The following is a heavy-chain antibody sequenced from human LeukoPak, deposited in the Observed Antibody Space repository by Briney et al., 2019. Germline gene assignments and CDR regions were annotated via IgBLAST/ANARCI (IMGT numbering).Heavy chain of an antibody. CDR2: INHSGST. J-gene: IGHJ5*02. V-gene: IGHV4-34*01. Sequence: EPSETLSLTCAVYGGSFSGYYWSWIRQPPGKGLEWIGEINHSGSTNYNPSLKSRVTISVDTSKNQFSLKLSSVTAADTAVYYCARDQQAGYDFWSGYYTRWFDPWGQGTLVTVSS. D-gene: IGHD3-3*01. CDR3: ARDQQAGYDFWSGYYTRWFDP. CDR1: GGSFSGYY.